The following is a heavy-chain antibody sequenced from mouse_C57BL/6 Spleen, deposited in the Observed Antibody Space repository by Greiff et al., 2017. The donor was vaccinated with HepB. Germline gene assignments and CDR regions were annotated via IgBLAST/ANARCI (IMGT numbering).Heavy chain of an antibody. D-gene: IGHD2-4*01. CDR1: GYTFTDYN. CDR3: AVYYDYDSYAMDY. V-gene: IGHV1-22*01. Sequence: EVQLQQSGPELVKPGASVKMSCEASGYTFTDYNMHWVKQSHGKSLEWIGYINPNNGGTSYNQKFKGKATLTVNKSSSTAYMELRSLTSEDSAVYYCAVYYDYDSYAMDYWGQGTSVTVSS. J-gene: IGHJ4*01. CDR2: INPNNGGT.